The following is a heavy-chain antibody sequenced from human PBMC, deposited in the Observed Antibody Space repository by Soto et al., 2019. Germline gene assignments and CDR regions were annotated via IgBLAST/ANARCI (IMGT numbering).Heavy chain of an antibody. CDR3: ARDDCVSTSCYIGY. V-gene: IGHV1-2*04. D-gene: IGHD2-2*01. CDR1: GYSFTGYY. Sequence: ASVKVSCTASGYSFTGYYIHWLRQAPGQGPEWMGWINPNTGDTNYAQQFQGWVTMTRDTSISTAYMELSRLKSDDTAVFYCARDDCVSTSCYIGYWGQGTLVTVSS. CDR2: INPNTGDT. J-gene: IGHJ4*02.